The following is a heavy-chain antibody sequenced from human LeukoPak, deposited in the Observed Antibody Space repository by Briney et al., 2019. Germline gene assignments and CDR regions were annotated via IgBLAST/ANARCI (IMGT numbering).Heavy chain of an antibody. V-gene: IGHV1-2*02. J-gene: IGHJ4*02. CDR3: ARLPYGDNDY. CDR2: INPNSGGT. CDR1: GYTFSGYY. Sequence: ASVKVSCKASGYTFSGYYMHWVRQAPGQGLEWMGWINPNSGGTNYAQKFQGRVTMTRDTSISTAYMELGGLRSDDTAVYYCARLPYGDNDYWGQGTLVTVSS. D-gene: IGHD4-17*01.